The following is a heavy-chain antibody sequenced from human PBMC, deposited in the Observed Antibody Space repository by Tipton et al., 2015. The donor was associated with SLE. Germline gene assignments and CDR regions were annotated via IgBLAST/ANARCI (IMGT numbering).Heavy chain of an antibody. D-gene: IGHD6-19*01. J-gene: IGHJ3*02. Sequence: TLSLTCTVSGGSISSYYWSWIRQPPGKGLEWIGYLYYSGSTNYNPSLKSRVTISVDTSKNQFSLKLSSVTAADTAVYYCARDFTVAGTGAFDIWGQGTMVTVSS. V-gene: IGHV4-59*01. CDR2: LYYSGST. CDR1: GGSISSYY. CDR3: ARDFTVAGTGAFDI.